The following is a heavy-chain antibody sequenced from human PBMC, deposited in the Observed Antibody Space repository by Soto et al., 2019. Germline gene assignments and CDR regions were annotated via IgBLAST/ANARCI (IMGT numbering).Heavy chain of an antibody. J-gene: IGHJ4*02. V-gene: IGHV3-23*01. CDR2: ISGSGAGL. CDR3: AKMLYYDFWSGYSHYFDD. CDR1: GFTFSSYA. Sequence: HPGGSLRLSCAASGFTFSSYAMSWVRQAPGKGLQWVSAISGSGAGLYYADSVKGRFTTSRDKSKNTLYLQMSSLRAEDTAVYYCAKMLYYDFWSGYSHYFDDWGQGTLVTVSS. D-gene: IGHD3-3*01.